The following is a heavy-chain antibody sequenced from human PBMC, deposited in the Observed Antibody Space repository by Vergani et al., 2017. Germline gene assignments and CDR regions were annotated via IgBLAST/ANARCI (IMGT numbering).Heavy chain of an antibody. CDR2: INAGNGNT. CDR1: GYTFTSYD. Sequence: QVQLVQSGAAVKKPGASVKVSCKASGYTFTSYDINWVRQATGQGLEWMGWINAGNGNTKYSQKFQGRVTITRDTSASTAYMELSSLRSEDTAVYYCARVYRTYYFDYWGQGTLVTVSS. CDR3: ARVYRTYYFDY. J-gene: IGHJ4*02. D-gene: IGHD4-11*01. V-gene: IGHV1-3*01.